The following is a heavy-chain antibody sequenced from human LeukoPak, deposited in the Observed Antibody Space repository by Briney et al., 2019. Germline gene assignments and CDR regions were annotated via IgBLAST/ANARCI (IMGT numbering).Heavy chain of an antibody. D-gene: IGHD1-26*01. V-gene: IGHV3-21*01. J-gene: IGHJ3*02. CDR1: GFTFSSQS. CDR3: SRSYMVGTTTRALDI. Sequence: PGGSLRLSCVASGFTFSSQSMNWVRQAPGKGLEWVSSISSSSSYIFYADSVKGRFTISRDNARNSVYLQMNSLTAEDTAVHYCSRSYMVGTTTRALDIWGQGTMLTVSS. CDR2: ISSSSSYI.